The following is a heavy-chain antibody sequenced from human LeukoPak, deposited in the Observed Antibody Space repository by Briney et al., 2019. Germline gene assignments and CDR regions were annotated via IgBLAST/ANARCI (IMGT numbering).Heavy chain of an antibody. V-gene: IGHV3-21*01. CDR2: ITSSSSYI. CDR1: GFTFSSYN. J-gene: IGHJ2*01. Sequence: GGSLRLSCAASGFTFSSYNMKWVRQAPGKGLEWVSCITSSSSYINYADSVKGRFTISRDNAKNSLYLQMNSLRAEDTAVYYCARASTSYWFSDLWGRGTLVTVSS. CDR3: ARASTSYWFSDL.